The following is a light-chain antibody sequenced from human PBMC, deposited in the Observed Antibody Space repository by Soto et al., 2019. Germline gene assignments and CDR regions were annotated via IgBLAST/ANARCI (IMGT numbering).Light chain of an antibody. CDR1: QSVLSTSNNNNY. J-gene: IGKJ4*01. V-gene: IGKV4-1*01. CDR3: QQYYRNPLS. CDR2: WAS. Sequence: DIVMTQSPDSLALSLGERATIKCKSSQSVLSTSNNNNYLAWYQQKPRQPPKLLIYWASTRQAGVPDRFRGGGSGKDFTLTISSLQAEDVAVYYCQQYYRNPLSFGGGTKVEIK.